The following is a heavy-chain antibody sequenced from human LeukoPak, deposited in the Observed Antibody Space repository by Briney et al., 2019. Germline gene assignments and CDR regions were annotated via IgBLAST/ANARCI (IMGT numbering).Heavy chain of an antibody. V-gene: IGHV3-74*01. CDR2: INTDGTST. CDR1: GFSFRNYW. D-gene: IGHD6-19*01. J-gene: IGHJ4*01. Sequence: GGSLRLSCVASGFSFRNYWMYWVRQAPGKGLVWVSHINTDGTSTNYADSVKGRFTVSRDNAKKTLYLQMNTLRVEDTAVYYWARDLWLGDYGGQEPWSPSPQ. CDR3: ARDLWLGDY.